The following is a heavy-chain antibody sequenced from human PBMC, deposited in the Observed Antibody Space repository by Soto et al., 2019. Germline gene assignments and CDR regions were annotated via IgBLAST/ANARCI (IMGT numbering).Heavy chain of an antibody. V-gene: IGHV4-59*01. CDR1: GGSISSYC. Sequence: SETLSRTWTVSGGSISSYCWSWSRQPPGKGLEWIGYIYYSGSTNYNPSLKSRVTISVDTSKNQFSLKLSSVTAADTAVYYCARAYSSSWYVYWGQGTLVTVSS. CDR3: ARAYSSSWYVY. J-gene: IGHJ4*02. CDR2: IYYSGST. D-gene: IGHD6-13*01.